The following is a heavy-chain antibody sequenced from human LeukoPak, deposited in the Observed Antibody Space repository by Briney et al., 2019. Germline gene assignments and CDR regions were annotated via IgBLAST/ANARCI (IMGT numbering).Heavy chain of an antibody. J-gene: IGHJ4*02. D-gene: IGHD2/OR15-2a*01. V-gene: IGHV3-30*18. CDR2: ISYDGSNK. CDR3: AKDLLR. Sequence: GGSLRLSCAASGFTFSSYGMHWVRQAPGKGLEWVAVISYDGSNKYYADSVKGRFTISRDNSKKTLYLQMNSLRAEDTAVYYCAKDLLRWGQGTLVTVSS. CDR1: GFTFSSYG.